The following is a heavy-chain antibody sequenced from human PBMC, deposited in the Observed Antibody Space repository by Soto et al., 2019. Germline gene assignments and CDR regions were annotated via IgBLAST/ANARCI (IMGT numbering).Heavy chain of an antibody. J-gene: IGHJ6*03. D-gene: IGHD3-10*01. CDR3: ARYYYGSGMPGIWYYMDV. CDR2: ISSSSSYI. CDR1: GFTFSSYS. Sequence: GGSLRLSCAASGFTFSSYSMNWVRQAPGKGLEWVSSISSSSSYIYYADSVKGRFTISRDNAKNSLYLQMNSLRAEDTAVYYCARYYYGSGMPGIWYYMDVWGKGTTVTVSS. V-gene: IGHV3-21*01.